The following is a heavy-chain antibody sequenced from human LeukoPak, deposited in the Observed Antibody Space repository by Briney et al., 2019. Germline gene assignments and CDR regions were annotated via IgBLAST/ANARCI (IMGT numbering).Heavy chain of an antibody. CDR1: GGSISGYR. Sequence: SETLSLTCTVSGGSISGYRWSWVRQSSGKGLEWIGYIYYSGSTNYNPSLKSRVTMSVDTSQNQFSLKLTSVSAADTAVYYCARQSYLDYWGQGTLVTVPS. CDR2: IYYSGST. V-gene: IGHV4-59*08. CDR3: ARQSYLDY. J-gene: IGHJ4*02.